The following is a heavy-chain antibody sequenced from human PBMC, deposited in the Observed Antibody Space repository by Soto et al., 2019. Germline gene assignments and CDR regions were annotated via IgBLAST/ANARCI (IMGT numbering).Heavy chain of an antibody. Sequence: ASVKVSCKASGYTFTNYYIHWVRQAPGQGLEWMGVINPGGGSTNYAQKFKGRLTMTRDTSTSTVYMELSSPRSEDTAVYYCARPTVVGATVRYFFDHWGQGTLVTVSS. D-gene: IGHD1-26*01. CDR2: INPGGGST. CDR3: ARPTVVGATVRYFFDH. V-gene: IGHV1-46*01. CDR1: GYTFTNYY. J-gene: IGHJ4*01.